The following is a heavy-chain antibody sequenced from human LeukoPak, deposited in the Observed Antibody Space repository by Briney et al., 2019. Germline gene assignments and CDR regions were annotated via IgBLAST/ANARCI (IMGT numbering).Heavy chain of an antibody. Sequence: GGSLRLSCAASGFTFNDYTMHWVRQAPGKGLEWVSLITWDGVGTYYADSVKGRFTISRDNSKSSLYLQMNSLRTEDTALYYCVKDENDYDGFYFDYWGQGSLVTVSS. CDR1: GFTFNDYT. CDR3: VKDENDYDGFYFDY. D-gene: IGHD4-23*01. CDR2: ITWDGVGT. J-gene: IGHJ4*02. V-gene: IGHV3-43*01.